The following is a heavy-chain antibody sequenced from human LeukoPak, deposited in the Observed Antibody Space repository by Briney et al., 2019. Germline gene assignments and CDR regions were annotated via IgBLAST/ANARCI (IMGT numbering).Heavy chain of an antibody. CDR3: AKGYFRITMVRGVPDLDAFDI. J-gene: IGHJ3*02. Sequence: SGGSLRLSCAASGFTFSSYAMSWVRQAPGKGLEWVSAIIGSGGSTYYADSVKGRFAISRDNSKNTLYLQMNSLRAEDTAVYYCAKGYFRITMVRGVPDLDAFDIWGQGTMVAVSS. D-gene: IGHD3-10*01. CDR1: GFTFSSYA. CDR2: IIGSGGST. V-gene: IGHV3-23*01.